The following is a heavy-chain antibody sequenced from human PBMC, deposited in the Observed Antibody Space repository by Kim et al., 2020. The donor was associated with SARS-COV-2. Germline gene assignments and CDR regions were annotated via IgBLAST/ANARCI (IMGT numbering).Heavy chain of an antibody. J-gene: IGHJ4*02. CDR1: GGSTSSIDYY. V-gene: IGHV4-39*01. CDR2: IFHSGNS. Sequence: SETLSLTCNVSGGSTSSIDYYWAWIRQPPGKGPEWIGSIFHSGNSYYNPSLRSRVTISVDTSKNQFSLKLASVTAADTAVYYCATEGGSWDYFDVWGQGAPVSVSA. CDR3: ATEGGSWDYFDV. D-gene: IGHD1-26*01.